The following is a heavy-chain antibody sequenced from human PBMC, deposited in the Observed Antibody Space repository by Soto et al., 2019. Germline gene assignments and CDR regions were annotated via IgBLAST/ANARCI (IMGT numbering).Heavy chain of an antibody. J-gene: IGHJ4*02. D-gene: IGHD7-27*01. V-gene: IGHV3-30*18. CDR1: GFTFSSYG. CDR3: AKSLALGRFDY. Sequence: GGSLRLSCAASGFTFSSYGMHWVRQAPGKGLEWVAVISYDGSNKYYADSVKGRFTISRDNSKNTLYLQMNSLRAEDTAVYYCAKSLALGRFDYWGQGTLVIVSS. CDR2: ISYDGSNK.